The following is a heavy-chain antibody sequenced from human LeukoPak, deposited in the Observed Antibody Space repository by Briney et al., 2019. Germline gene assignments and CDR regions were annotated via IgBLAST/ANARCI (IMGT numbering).Heavy chain of an antibody. V-gene: IGHV1-69*13. CDR1: GGTFSNYV. Sequence: SVKVSCKASGGTFSNYVISWVRQAPGQRLEWMGGFIPVFGTAHYAQNFQGRVTITADESTSTVYLELSSLRSEDTAVYYCARDVDDVVVIPAAMDVWGQGTAATVSS. CDR2: FIPVFGTA. CDR3: ARDVDDVVVIPAAMDV. D-gene: IGHD2-2*01. J-gene: IGHJ6*02.